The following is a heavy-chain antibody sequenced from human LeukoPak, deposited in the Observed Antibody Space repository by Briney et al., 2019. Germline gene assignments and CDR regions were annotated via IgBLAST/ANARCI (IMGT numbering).Heavy chain of an antibody. Sequence: PSETLSLTCTVSGYSISSGYYWGWIRQPPGKGLEWIGSIYHSGSTYYNPSLKSRVTISVDTSKNQFSLKLSSVTAVDTAVYYCARVKSRGYNWNDAGSWFDPWGQGTLVTVSS. V-gene: IGHV4-38-2*02. CDR3: ARVKSRGYNWNDAGSWFDP. J-gene: IGHJ5*02. CDR1: GYSISSGYY. CDR2: IYHSGST. D-gene: IGHD1-1*01.